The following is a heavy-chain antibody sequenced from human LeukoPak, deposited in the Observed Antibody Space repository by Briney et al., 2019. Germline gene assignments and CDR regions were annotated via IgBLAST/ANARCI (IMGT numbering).Heavy chain of an antibody. Sequence: GGSLRLSCAASGFTFSSYAMSWVRQAPGKGLEWVSAISGSGGSTYYADSVKGRFTISRDNSKNTLYLQMNSLRAEDTAVYYCAKTLDLDYDFWSGYLGGAVGYWGQGTLVTVSS. V-gene: IGHV3-23*01. CDR1: GFTFSSYA. CDR3: AKTLDLDYDFWSGYLGGAVGY. J-gene: IGHJ4*02. CDR2: ISGSGGST. D-gene: IGHD3-3*01.